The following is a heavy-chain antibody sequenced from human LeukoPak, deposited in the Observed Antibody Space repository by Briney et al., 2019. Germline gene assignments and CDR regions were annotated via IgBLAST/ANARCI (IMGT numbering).Heavy chain of an antibody. V-gene: IGHV3-23*01. Sequence: PGGSLRLSCAASGFTFSSFAMSWVRQAPGKGLDWVSAISGGSDNTYYADSVKGRFTIPRDNSKNTLDLHMSSLTADDTAVYYCANMQLVKGVFEIWGQGTRVTVSS. CDR1: GFTFSSFA. CDR2: ISGGSDNT. J-gene: IGHJ3*02. D-gene: IGHD6-13*01. CDR3: ANMQLVKGVFEI.